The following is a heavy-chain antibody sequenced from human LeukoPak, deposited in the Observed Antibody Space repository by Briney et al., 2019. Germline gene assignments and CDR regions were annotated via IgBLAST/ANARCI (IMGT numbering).Heavy chain of an antibody. CDR1: GFTFSSYS. V-gene: IGHV3-48*01. CDR2: ISSSSSTI. CDR3: ARVHGVGAVDY. Sequence: GGSLRLSCAASGFTFSSYSMNWVRQAPGKGLEWVSYISSSSSTIYYADSVKGRFTISRDNAKNSLYLQMNSLRAEDTAVYYCARVHGVGAVDYWGQGTLVTVSS. J-gene: IGHJ4*02. D-gene: IGHD1-26*01.